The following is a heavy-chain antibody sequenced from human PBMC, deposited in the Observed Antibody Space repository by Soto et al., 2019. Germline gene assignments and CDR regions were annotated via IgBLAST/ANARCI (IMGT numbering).Heavy chain of an antibody. D-gene: IGHD2-2*01. CDR2: IKEDASEE. J-gene: IGHJ4*02. CDR3: ATAISSPFSNFDY. CDR1: GFTFSTYW. V-gene: IGHV3-7*01. Sequence: EVQLVQSGGDLVQPGGSLRLSCVASGFTFSTYWMTWVRQAPGMGLEWVAGIKEDASEELYVDSVKGRFSVSRDNAKNSLYLQLNSLSXXXTAVYYCATAISSPFSNFDYWGQGSLVTVSS.